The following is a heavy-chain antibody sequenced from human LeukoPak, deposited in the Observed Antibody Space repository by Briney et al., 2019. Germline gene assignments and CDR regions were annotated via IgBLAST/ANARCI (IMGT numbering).Heavy chain of an antibody. V-gene: IGHV3-9*01. CDR3: AKGRPSSSGWYFPFDY. CDR1: GFTFDDYA. D-gene: IGHD6-19*01. Sequence: PGGSLRLSCAASGFTFDDYAMHWVRQAPGKGLEWVSGISCNSGSIAYADSVKGRFTISRDNAKNALYLQMNSLRAEDTALYYCAKGRPSSSGWYFPFDYWGQGTLVTVSS. CDR2: ISCNSGSI. J-gene: IGHJ4*02.